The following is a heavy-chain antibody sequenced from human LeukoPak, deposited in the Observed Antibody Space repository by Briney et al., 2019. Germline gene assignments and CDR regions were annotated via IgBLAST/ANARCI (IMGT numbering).Heavy chain of an antibody. CDR1: GGSLSGYY. J-gene: IGHJ4*02. Sequence: SETLSLTCAVSGGSLSGYYWSWIRQPPGKGLEWIGEITHTGSTNYNPSLKSRVTISVDTSKNQFSLKLSSVTAADTAVYYCARGRRYYYDSSGYGFDYWGQGTLVTVSS. CDR2: ITHTGST. V-gene: IGHV4-34*01. D-gene: IGHD3-22*01. CDR3: ARGRRYYYDSSGYGFDY.